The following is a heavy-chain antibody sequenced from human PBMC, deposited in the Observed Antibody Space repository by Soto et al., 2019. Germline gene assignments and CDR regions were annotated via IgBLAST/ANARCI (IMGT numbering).Heavy chain of an antibody. J-gene: IGHJ4*02. CDR2: SVSGGST. CDR3: AKGYCSSTTCARGYFDY. D-gene: IGHD2-2*01. CDR1: GFTVSSNY. Sequence: GGSLRLSCAASGFTVSSNYMSWVRQAPGKGLEWVSVSVSGGSTYYADSVKGRFTISRDNSKNTLYLQMNSLRAEDTAVYYCAKGYCSSTTCARGYFDYWGQGALVTVSS. V-gene: IGHV3-53*01.